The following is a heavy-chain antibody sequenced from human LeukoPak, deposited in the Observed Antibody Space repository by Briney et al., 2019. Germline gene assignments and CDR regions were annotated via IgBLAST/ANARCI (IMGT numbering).Heavy chain of an antibody. Sequence: GASVKVSCKASGYTFTGYYMHWVRQAPGQGLEWVGWINPNSGGTNYAQKFQGRVTVTRDTSISTAYMELSRLRSDDTAVYYCARVGRFGEFTDFDYWGQGTLVTVSS. D-gene: IGHD3-10*01. V-gene: IGHV1-2*02. CDR2: INPNSGGT. CDR1: GYTFTGYY. CDR3: ARVGRFGEFTDFDY. J-gene: IGHJ4*02.